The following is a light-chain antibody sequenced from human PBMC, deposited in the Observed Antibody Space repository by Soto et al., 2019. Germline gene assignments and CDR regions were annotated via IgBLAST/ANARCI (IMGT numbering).Light chain of an antibody. CDR1: QSVSNNY. J-gene: IGKJ1*01. Sequence: EIVLTQSPGTLSLSPGERDTLSCRASQSVSNNYLAWYQQKPGQAPRLLIYGASNRATGIPDRFSGSGSGTDFTLTISRLEPEDFEVYYCQPYGSSRTFGQGTKVELK. CDR2: GAS. CDR3: QPYGSSRT. V-gene: IGKV3-20*01.